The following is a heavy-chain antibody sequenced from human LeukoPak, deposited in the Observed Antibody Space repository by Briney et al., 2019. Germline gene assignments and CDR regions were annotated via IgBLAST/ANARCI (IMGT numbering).Heavy chain of an antibody. CDR2: FYHSGTT. CDR1: GYSISSGHY. V-gene: IGHV4-38-2*02. J-gene: IGHJ6*03. CDR3: ARALDYYDSSGYFSYYYYMDV. Sequence: PSETLSLTSTVSGYSISSGHYWGWIRQPPGKGLEWIGSFYHSGTTYYNPSLKSRVTISVDTSKNQFSLKLSSVTAADTAVYYCARALDYYDSSGYFSYYYYMDVWGKGTTVTVSS. D-gene: IGHD3-22*01.